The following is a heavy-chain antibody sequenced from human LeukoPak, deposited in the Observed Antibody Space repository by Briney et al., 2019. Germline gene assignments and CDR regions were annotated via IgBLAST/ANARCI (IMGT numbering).Heavy chain of an antibody. V-gene: IGHV3-74*01. Sequence: GGSLRLSCAASGXTFSSYWMHWVRQVPGKGLVWVSRIGTDGSSTTYADYVKGRFSISRDNAKNALYLQMNSLRAEDTAVYYCARDKYGGNSNAFDIWGQGTLVTVSS. J-gene: IGHJ3*02. CDR1: GXTFSSYW. CDR2: IGTDGSST. D-gene: IGHD4-23*01. CDR3: ARDKYGGNSNAFDI.